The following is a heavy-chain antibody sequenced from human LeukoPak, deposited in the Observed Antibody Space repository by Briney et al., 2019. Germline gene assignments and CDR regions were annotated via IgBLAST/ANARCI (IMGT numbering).Heavy chain of an antibody. CDR2: MNPNSGNT. Sequence: ASVKVSCKASGYTFTSYDINWVRQATGQGLEWMGWMNPNSGNTGYAQKFQGRVTITRNTSISTAYMELSSLRSEDTAVYYCARVIPSSDSNYDYWGQGTLVTVSS. CDR3: ARVIPSSDSNYDY. J-gene: IGHJ4*02. D-gene: IGHD4-11*01. CDR1: GYTFTSYD. V-gene: IGHV1-8*03.